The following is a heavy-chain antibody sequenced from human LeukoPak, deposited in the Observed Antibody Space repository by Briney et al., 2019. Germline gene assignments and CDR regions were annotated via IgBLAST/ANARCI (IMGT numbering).Heavy chain of an antibody. D-gene: IGHD3-22*01. Sequence: GGSLRLSRAASGFTFSPYTMHWVRQAPGKGLEWVAVISYDGNNTYYADSVRGRFTLSRDNAKNSLYLQMNSLRAEDTAVYYCARKVVKDAFDIWGQGTMVTVSS. CDR3: ARKVVKDAFDI. CDR1: GFTFSPYT. CDR2: ISYDGNNT. J-gene: IGHJ3*02. V-gene: IGHV3-30*04.